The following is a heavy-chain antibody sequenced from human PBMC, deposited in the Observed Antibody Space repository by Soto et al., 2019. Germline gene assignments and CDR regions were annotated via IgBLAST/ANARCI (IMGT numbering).Heavy chain of an antibody. Sequence: SETLSLTCTVSGASFSRCSYCWGWIRHTPGKGLEWVGSMHFGGTTHSSPSLTSRVVISVDTSQNQFSLEVKTVTAADTVVYNGARHEQNLQNLFGLWGPGTLVTVFS. CDR3: ARHEQNLQNLFGL. J-gene: IGHJ5*02. CDR2: MHFGGTT. CDR1: GASFSRCSYC. V-gene: IGHV4-39*01.